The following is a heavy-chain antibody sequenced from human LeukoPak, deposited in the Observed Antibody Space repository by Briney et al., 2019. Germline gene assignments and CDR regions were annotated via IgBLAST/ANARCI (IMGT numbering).Heavy chain of an antibody. J-gene: IGHJ4*02. D-gene: IGHD3-10*02. CDR1: GGSFSGYY. V-gene: IGHV4-34*01. CDR2: INHSGST. CDR3: ERAYVARQPLRY. Sequence: PSETLSLTCAVYGGSFSGYYWSWIRQPPGKGLEWIGEINHSGSTNYNPSLKSRVTISVDTSKNQFSLKLSSVTAADTAVYYCERAYVARQPLRYWGQGTLVTVSS.